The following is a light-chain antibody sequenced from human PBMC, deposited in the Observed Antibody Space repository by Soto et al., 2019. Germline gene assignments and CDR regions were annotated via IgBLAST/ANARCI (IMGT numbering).Light chain of an antibody. J-gene: IGKJ1*01. CDR1: QSVSSN. V-gene: IGKV3-20*01. CDR3: QQYGSPGT. Sequence: EIVMTQYPATLSLSPGERATLSCRASQSVSSNLAWYQQKPGRAPRLLIYGASTRATGLPARFSGSGSGTDFTLTISRLEPEDFAVYYCQQYGSPGTFGQGTKVDIK. CDR2: GAS.